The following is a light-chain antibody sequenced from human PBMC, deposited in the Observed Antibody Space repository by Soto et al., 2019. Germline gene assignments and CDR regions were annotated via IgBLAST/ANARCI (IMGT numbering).Light chain of an antibody. CDR1: QSVGSN. CDR2: RAS. CDR3: QQYNKWPPIT. Sequence: IVMTQSPATLSVSPLEISTLSCRASQSVGSNLAWYQQKPGQAPRLLIYRASTRATGIPDRFSGSGSGTEFTLTITSLQSEDFAVYYCQQYNKWPPITFGQGTRLEI. V-gene: IGKV3-15*01. J-gene: IGKJ5*01.